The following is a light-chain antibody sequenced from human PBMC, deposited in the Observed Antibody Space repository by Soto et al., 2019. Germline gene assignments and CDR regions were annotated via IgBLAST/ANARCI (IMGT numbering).Light chain of an antibody. CDR2: GDS. CDR1: ESVGSSR. V-gene: IGKV3-20*01. J-gene: IGKJ4*01. CDR3: QQSYSTPLT. Sequence: EIVLTQSPGTLSLSPGERATLFCRSSESVGSSRLAWYQQNPGQAPKLLMYGDSNRAAGIPDRFSGSGSGTDFTLTISSLQPEDFATYYCQQSYSTPLTFGGGTKVDIK.